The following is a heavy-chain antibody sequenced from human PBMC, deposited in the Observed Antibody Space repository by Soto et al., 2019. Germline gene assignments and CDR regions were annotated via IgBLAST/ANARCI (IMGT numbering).Heavy chain of an antibody. D-gene: IGHD6-13*01. CDR3: ARPAIAATVSAFDN. Sequence: PSETLSLTCAVYGGSFSGYYWSWIRQPPGKGLEWIGEINHSGSTNYNPSLKSRVTISVDTSKNQFSLKLSSVTAADTAVYYCARPAIAATVSAFDNWGQGTLVTVSS. CDR1: GGSFSGYY. V-gene: IGHV4-34*01. J-gene: IGHJ4*02. CDR2: INHSGST.